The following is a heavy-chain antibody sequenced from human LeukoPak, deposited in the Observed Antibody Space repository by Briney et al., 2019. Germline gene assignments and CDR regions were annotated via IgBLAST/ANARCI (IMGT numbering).Heavy chain of an antibody. V-gene: IGHV1-24*01. CDR3: ARDPYSSSWYYFDY. J-gene: IGHJ4*02. CDR1: GYTLTELF. CDR2: FDPEDGET. D-gene: IGHD6-13*01. Sequence: ASVKVSCKVSGYTLTELFMHWVRQAPGKGREWMGGFDPEDGETIYAQKLQGRVTMAEDTSTDTAYMELSSLRSEDTAVYYCARDPYSSSWYYFDYWAQGTLVTVSS.